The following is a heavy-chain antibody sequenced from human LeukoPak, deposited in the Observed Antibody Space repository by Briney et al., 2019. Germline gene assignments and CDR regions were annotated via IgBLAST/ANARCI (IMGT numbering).Heavy chain of an antibody. J-gene: IGHJ4*02. CDR3: ARESYDFWSGFDY. CDR1: GYTFTSYY. CDR2: INPSGGST. Sequence: GASVKVSCKASGYTFTSYYVRWVRQAPGQGLEWMGIINPSGGSTSYAQKFQGRVTMTRDTSTSTVYMELSSLRSEDTAVYYCARESYDFWSGFDYWGQGTLVTVSS. V-gene: IGHV1-46*01. D-gene: IGHD3-3*01.